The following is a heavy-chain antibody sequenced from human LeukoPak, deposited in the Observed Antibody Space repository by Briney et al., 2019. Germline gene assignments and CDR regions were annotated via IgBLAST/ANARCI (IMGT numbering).Heavy chain of an antibody. J-gene: IGHJ4*02. CDR2: IYSGGST. CDR1: GFTVSSNY. D-gene: IGHD5-18*01. CDR3: ASWGYSYGNKMGY. Sequence: GGSLRLSCAASGFTVSSNYMSWVRQAPGKGLEWVSVIYSGGSTYYADSVKGRFTISRDNSKNTLYLQMNSLRAEDTAVYYCASWGYSYGNKMGYWGQGTLVTVSS. V-gene: IGHV3-66*01.